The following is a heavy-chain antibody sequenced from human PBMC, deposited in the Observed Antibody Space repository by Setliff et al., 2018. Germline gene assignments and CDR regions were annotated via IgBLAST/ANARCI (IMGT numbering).Heavy chain of an antibody. V-gene: IGHV3-72*01. J-gene: IGHJ4*02. D-gene: IGHD2-2*01. CDR3: ARVGYCDGPTCYPFDY. CDR2: IKNKVNTFST. CDR1: GFTFGDHF. Sequence: PGESLKISCAASGFTFGDHFMDWVRQPPGKGLEWVGRIKNKVNTFSTQYAASVNGRFSISRDDSKSSLYLQMNSLKSEDTAVYYCARVGYCDGPTCYPFDYWGPGTLVTV.